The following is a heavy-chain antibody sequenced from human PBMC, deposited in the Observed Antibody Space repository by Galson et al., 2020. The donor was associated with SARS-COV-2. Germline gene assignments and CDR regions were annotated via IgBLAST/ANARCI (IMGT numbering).Heavy chain of an antibody. CDR3: ARGEGYFDWLPLGVNWFDP. D-gene: IGHD3-9*01. CDR2: IFHSGST. V-gene: IGHV4-4*02. Sequence: SETLSLTCAVSGGSVTSNDWWNWVRQPPGGGLEWIGKIFHSGSTTYNPSLSSRVTISVDTSKNQFSLKLSSVTAADTAVYYCARGEGYFDWLPLGVNWFDPWGQGTLVTVSS. CDR1: GGSVTSNDW. J-gene: IGHJ5*02.